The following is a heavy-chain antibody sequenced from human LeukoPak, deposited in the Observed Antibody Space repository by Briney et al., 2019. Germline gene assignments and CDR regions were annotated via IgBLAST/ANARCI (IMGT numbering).Heavy chain of an antibody. D-gene: IGHD6-19*01. CDR2: INWNGGST. CDR1: GFTFDDYG. V-gene: IGHV3-20*04. CDR3: ARAIEAGLPPDY. Sequence: GGSLRLSCAASGFTFDDYGMSWVRQAPGKGLEWVSGINWNGGSTGYADSVKGRFTISRDNAKNSLYLQMISLRAEDTALYYCARAIEAGLPPDYWGQGTLVTVSS. J-gene: IGHJ4*02.